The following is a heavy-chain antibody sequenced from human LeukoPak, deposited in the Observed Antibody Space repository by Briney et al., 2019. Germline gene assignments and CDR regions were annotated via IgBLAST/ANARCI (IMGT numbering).Heavy chain of an antibody. CDR2: IYTRGST. CDR1: GGSISSYY. Sequence: PSETLSLTCTVSGGSISSYYWSWIRQPAGKGLEWIGRIYTRGSTNYNPSLKSRVTMSVDTSKNQFSLKLSSVTAADTAVYYCARERYYYDSSGYHSDAFDIWGQGTMVTVSS. CDR3: ARERYYYDSSGYHSDAFDI. D-gene: IGHD3-22*01. V-gene: IGHV4-4*07. J-gene: IGHJ3*02.